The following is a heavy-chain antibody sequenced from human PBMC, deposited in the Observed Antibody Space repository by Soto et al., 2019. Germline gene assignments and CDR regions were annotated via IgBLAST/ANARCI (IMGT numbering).Heavy chain of an antibody. CDR3: ARCLGWELPFDY. J-gene: IGHJ4*02. CDR2: IIPFFDTA. V-gene: IGHV1-69*06. D-gene: IGHD1-26*01. CDR1: GGTFSTYA. Sequence: QVQLVQSGAEVKKPGSSVKVSCKASGGTFSTYAISWVRQAPGHGLEWMGGIIPFFDTANYAQKFQGRVTITADKSTSTAYMEVSGLRSEDTAMYYCARCLGWELPFDYWGQGTLVTVSS.